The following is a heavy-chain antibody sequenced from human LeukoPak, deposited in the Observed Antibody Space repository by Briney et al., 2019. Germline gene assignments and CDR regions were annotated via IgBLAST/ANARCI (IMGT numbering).Heavy chain of an antibody. CDR1: GGSFSGYY. V-gene: IGHV4-34*01. D-gene: IGHD6-19*01. CDR2: INHSGST. Sequence: SETLSLTCAVYGGSFSGYYWSWIRQPPGKGLEWIGEINHSGSTNYNPSLKGRVTISVDTSKNQFSLKLSSVTAADTAVYYCARVVSSGWYPFDYWGQGTLVTVSS. CDR3: ARVVSSGWYPFDY. J-gene: IGHJ4*02.